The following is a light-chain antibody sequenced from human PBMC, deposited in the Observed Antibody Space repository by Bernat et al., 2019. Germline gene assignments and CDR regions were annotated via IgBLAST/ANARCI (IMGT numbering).Light chain of an antibody. CDR3: LQDYNYPRT. CDR1: QSVSSSY. Sequence: EIVLTQSPGTLSLSPGERATLSCRASQSVSSSYLAWYQQKPGQAPRLLIYAASSLQSGVPSRFSGSGSGTDFTLTISSLQPEDFATYYCLQDYNYPRTFGQGTKVEIK. V-gene: IGKV3-20*02. J-gene: IGKJ1*01. CDR2: AAS.